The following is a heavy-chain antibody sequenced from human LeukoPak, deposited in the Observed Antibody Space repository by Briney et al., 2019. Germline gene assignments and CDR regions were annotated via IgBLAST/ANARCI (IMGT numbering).Heavy chain of an antibody. D-gene: IGHD3-16*01. CDR1: GGTFSSYT. V-gene: IGHV1-69*02. CDR3: ARGLDRLRLGELPDPSPFDY. J-gene: IGHJ4*02. CDR2: IIPIFGIA. Sequence: KVSCKASGGTFSSYTISWVRQAPGQGLEWMGRIIPIFGIANYAEKFQGRVTITADKSTSTGYMELSSLRSEDTAVYYCARGLDRLRLGELPDPSPFDYWGQGTLVTVSS.